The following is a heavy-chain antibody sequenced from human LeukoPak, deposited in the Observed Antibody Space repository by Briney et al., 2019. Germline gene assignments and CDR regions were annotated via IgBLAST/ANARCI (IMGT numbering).Heavy chain of an antibody. D-gene: IGHD3-16*01. CDR1: GYTFTSYA. V-gene: IGHV1-3*01. CDR3: ASAHYGPSYYYYYYGMDV. CDR2: INAGNGNT. Sequence: ASVKVSCKASGYTFTSYAMHWVRQAPGQRLEWMGWINAGNGNTKYSQKFQGRVTITRDTSASTAYMELGSLRSEDTAVYYCASAHYGPSYYYYYYGMDVWGQGTTVTVSS. J-gene: IGHJ6*02.